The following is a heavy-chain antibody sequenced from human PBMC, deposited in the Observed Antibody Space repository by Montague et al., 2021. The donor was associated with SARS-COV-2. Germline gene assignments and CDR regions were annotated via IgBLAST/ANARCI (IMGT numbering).Heavy chain of an antibody. J-gene: IGHJ4*02. Sequence: SETLSLTCSVSGGSISSSYWSWIRQPPGKGLEWIGHIYHYGSAKCNPSLKSRVTISVDTSKNQFSLKLSSVTAVDTAVYYCARHANWDWYYFDHWGQGTLVTVSS. CDR1: GGSISSSY. D-gene: IGHD7-27*01. CDR3: ARHANWDWYYFDH. CDR2: IYHYGSA. V-gene: IGHV4-59*08.